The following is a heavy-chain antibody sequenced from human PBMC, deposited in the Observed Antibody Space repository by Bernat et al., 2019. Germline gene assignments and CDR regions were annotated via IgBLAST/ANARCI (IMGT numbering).Heavy chain of an antibody. V-gene: IGHV1-18*04. CDR2: ISAYNGNT. Sequence: QVQLVQSGAEVKKPGASVKVSCKASGYTFTSYGISWVRQAPGQGLEWLGWISAYNGNTNYAQKLQGRVTMTTDTATSTAYMELRSLRSDDTAVYYCASDLAYDYVWGSYREDYWGEGTLVTVSS. J-gene: IGHJ4*02. CDR3: ASDLAYDYVWGSYREDY. D-gene: IGHD3-16*02. CDR1: GYTFTSYG.